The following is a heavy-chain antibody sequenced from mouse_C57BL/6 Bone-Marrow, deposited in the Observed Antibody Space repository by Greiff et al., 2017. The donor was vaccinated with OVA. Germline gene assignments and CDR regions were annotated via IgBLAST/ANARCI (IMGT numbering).Heavy chain of an antibody. CDR3: ARDYGSRYGRYFDV. D-gene: IGHD1-1*01. CDR2: IYPRSGNT. J-gene: IGHJ1*03. Sequence: QVQLQQSGAELARPGASVKLSCKASGYTFTSYGISWVKQRTGQGLEWIGEIYPRSGNTYYNEKFKGKATLTADKSSSTAYMELRSLTSEDSAVYFCARDYGSRYGRYFDVWGTGTTVTVSS. CDR1: GYTFTSYG. V-gene: IGHV1-81*01.